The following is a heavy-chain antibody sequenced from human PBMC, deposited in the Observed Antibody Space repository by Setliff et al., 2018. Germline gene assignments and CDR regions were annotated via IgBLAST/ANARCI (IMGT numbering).Heavy chain of an antibody. Sequence: ASVKVSCKASGGTFSSYAISWVRQAPGQGLEWMGGIIPIFGTANYAQKFQGRVTITADASASTAYMELSSLRSEDTAVYYCARRVRIAVLHLYYFEYWGQGTLVTVSS. CDR1: GGTFSSYA. D-gene: IGHD6-19*01. CDR3: ARRVRIAVLHLYYFEY. CDR2: IIPIFGTA. V-gene: IGHV1-69*13. J-gene: IGHJ4*02.